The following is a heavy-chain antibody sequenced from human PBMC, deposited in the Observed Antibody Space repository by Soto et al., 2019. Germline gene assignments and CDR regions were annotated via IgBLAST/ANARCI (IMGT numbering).Heavy chain of an antibody. V-gene: IGHV3-23*01. D-gene: IGHD1-26*01. CDR3: AKYSGSYPVYNGLSL. J-gene: IGHJ6*02. CDR1: GFPFSTSA. Sequence: EVQLLESGGGLVQPRGSLRLSCAASGFPFSTSAMNWVRQAPGKGLEWVSIISASSDAAYYAESVKGRFASSRDNSKNTLYLQMNSLRAEDTAVYYCAKYSGSYPVYNGLSLWGQGTTVTVS. CDR2: ISASSDAA.